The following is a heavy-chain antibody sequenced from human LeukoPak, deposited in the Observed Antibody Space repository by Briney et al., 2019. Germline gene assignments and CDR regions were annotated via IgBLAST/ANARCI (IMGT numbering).Heavy chain of an antibody. CDR3: ARSSWIQQSSDF. J-gene: IGHJ4*02. Sequence: GASVKVSCKASGYSFTTFAMNWVRQAPGQGLEWMGLINTNTGNPTYAQDFTGRFVFSLDTSVTTEFLEISSLKAEDTAIYYCARSSWIQQSSDFWGQGTLVTVSS. CDR2: INTNTGNP. D-gene: IGHD5-18*01. CDR1: GYSFTTFA. V-gene: IGHV7-4-1*02.